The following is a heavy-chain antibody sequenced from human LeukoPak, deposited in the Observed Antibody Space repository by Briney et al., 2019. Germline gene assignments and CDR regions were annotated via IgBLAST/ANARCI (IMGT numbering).Heavy chain of an antibody. CDR2: IKRDGSEK. D-gene: IGHD1-26*01. Sequence: GGSLRLSCAASGITFSSYWMSWVRQAPGKGLEWVANIKRDGSEKYYVDSVKGRFTISRDNAKNSLYLQMNSLRAEDTAVYYCARDLRGTYYPEYFDYWGQGTLVTVSS. J-gene: IGHJ4*02. CDR3: ARDLRGTYYPEYFDY. V-gene: IGHV3-7*01. CDR1: GITFSSYW.